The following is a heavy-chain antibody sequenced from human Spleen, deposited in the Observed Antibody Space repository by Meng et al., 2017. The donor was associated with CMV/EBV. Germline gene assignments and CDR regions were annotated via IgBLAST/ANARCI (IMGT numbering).Heavy chain of an antibody. CDR2: ISWNGGRV. D-gene: IGHD2-2*02. CDR1: GFTFEDYA. Sequence: SLKISCAASGFTFEDYAMHWVRQAPGKGLEWVSGISWNGGRVGYADAVKGRFTISRDNAKNSLYLQMNSLRAEDTALYYCAGRRYCSSTSCYTLAFDIWGQGTMVTVSS. J-gene: IGHJ3*02. CDR3: AGRRYCSSTSCYTLAFDI. V-gene: IGHV3-9*01.